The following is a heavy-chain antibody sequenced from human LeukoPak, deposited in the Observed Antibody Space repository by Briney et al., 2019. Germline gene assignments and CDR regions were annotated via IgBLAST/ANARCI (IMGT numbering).Heavy chain of an antibody. CDR1: GYTFTSYY. V-gene: IGHV1-46*01. CDR2: INPSGGST. D-gene: IGHD2-2*01. CDR3: ARDIVLVPAAMGFDY. J-gene: IGHJ4*02. Sequence: SVRIPCKASGYTFTSYYLYWVRQAPGQGLEWMGIINPSGGSTSYAQKFQGRVTMTRDTSTSTVYMELSSLRSEDTAVYYCARDIVLVPAAMGFDYWGQGTMVTVSS.